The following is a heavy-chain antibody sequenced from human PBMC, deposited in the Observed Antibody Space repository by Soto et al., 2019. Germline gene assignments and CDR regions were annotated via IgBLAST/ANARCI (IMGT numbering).Heavy chain of an antibody. D-gene: IGHD3-10*01. J-gene: IGHJ6*02. CDR3: SKDLAYDGSGTYYALDV. Sequence: QVQLVESGGGVVQPGTSLRLYCAASGFTFSRYAMHWVRQAPGKGLEWVAVISYDGTNKYHTDSVEGRFSISRDNYKNTLFLQMDSLRGDDTAMYYCSKDLAYDGSGTYYALDVWGQGTTVTVSS. V-gene: IGHV3-30*18. CDR2: ISYDGTNK. CDR1: GFTFSRYA.